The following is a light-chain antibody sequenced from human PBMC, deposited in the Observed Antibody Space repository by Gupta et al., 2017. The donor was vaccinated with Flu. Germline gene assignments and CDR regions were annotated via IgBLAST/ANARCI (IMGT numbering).Light chain of an antibody. V-gene: IGKV4-1*01. CDR1: QSVLYSSNNKNY. Sequence: QSVLYSSNNKNYLAWYQQKPGQSPKLLIYWASTRESGVPDRFSGSGSGTDFTLTISSLQAEDVAVYYCQQYYNTPALTFGGGTKVEIK. J-gene: IGKJ4*01. CDR2: WAS. CDR3: QQYYNTPALT.